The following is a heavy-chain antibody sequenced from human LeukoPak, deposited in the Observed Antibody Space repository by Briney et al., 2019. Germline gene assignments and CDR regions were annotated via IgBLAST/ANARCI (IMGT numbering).Heavy chain of an antibody. V-gene: IGHV4-30-4*01. CDR3: ARGHSGYHYSFDY. CDR2: IYYSGST. D-gene: IGHD5-12*01. CDR1: GRSISSGHYY. J-gene: IGHJ4*02. Sequence: TSSQTLSLTCTISGRSISSGHYYSSWIRQPPGKLPPRIGYIYYSGSTYYNPSLKSRVTIAVDTSKNQFSLKLSSVTAADTAVYYCARGHSGYHYSFDYRGQGTLVTVSS.